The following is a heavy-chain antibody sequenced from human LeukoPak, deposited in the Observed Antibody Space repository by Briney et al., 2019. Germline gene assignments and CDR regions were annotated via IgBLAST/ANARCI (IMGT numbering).Heavy chain of an antibody. V-gene: IGHV3-11*01. Sequence: LSLTCAVYGGSFSGYYWSWVRQAPGKGLGGVSYISSSGSTIYYADSGKGRFTISKDNAKNSLFLQMNSLKAEDTALYYCARERFDSSSWYFGAFDIWGQGTMVTVSS. J-gene: IGHJ3*02. CDR3: ARERFDSSSWYFGAFDI. CDR1: GGSFSGYY. CDR2: ISSSGSTI. D-gene: IGHD6-13*01.